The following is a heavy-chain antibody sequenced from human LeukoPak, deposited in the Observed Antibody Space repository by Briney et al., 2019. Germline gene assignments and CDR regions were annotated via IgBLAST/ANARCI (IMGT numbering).Heavy chain of an antibody. J-gene: IGHJ6*02. D-gene: IGHD3-22*01. CDR1: GGTFSSYA. CDR3: AKDYYDSSGYPTLSYYYGMDV. CDR2: IIPIFGTA. V-gene: IGHV1-69*13. Sequence: ASVKVSCKASGGTFSSYAISWVRQAPGQGLEWMGGIIPIFGTANYAQKFQGRVTITADESTSTAYMELSSLRSEDTAVYYCAKDYYDSSGYPTLSYYYGMDVWGQGTTVTVSS.